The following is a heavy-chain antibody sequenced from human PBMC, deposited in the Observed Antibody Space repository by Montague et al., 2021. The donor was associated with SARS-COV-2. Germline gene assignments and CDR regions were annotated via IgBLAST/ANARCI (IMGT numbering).Heavy chain of an antibody. CDR2: IYYSGST. D-gene: IGHD6-13*01. CDR3: ARDVGWYSSSWFDY. J-gene: IGHJ4*02. Sequence: IYYSGSTYYNPSLKSRVTISVDTSKNQFSLNLSSVTAAETAVYYCARDVGWYSSSWFDYWGQGTLGTVSS. V-gene: IGHV4-31*02.